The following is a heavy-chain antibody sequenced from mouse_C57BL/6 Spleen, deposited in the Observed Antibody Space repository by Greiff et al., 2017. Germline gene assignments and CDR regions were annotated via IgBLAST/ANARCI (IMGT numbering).Heavy chain of an antibody. CDR3: TRRDYYGSSYDY. J-gene: IGHJ2*01. CDR1: GYTFTDYE. V-gene: IGHV1-15*01. D-gene: IGHD1-1*01. Sequence: QVQLQQSGAELVRPGASVTLSCKASGYTFTDYEMHWVKQTPVHGLEWIGAIDPEPGGTAYNQKFKGKAILTADKSSSTAYMELRSLTSEDSAVYYCTRRDYYGSSYDYWGQGTTLTVSS. CDR2: IDPEPGGT.